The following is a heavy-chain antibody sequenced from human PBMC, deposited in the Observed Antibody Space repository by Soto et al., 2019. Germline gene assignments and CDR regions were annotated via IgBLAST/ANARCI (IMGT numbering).Heavy chain of an antibody. CDR1: GFTFSSYG. CDR2: ISNDGSNK. CDR3: AKVGHYFDTSGQRGGMDV. Sequence: QVQLVESGGGVVQPGRSLRLSCAASGFTFSSYGIHWVRQAPGMGLECVAVISNDGSNKHYADSVKGRFTISRDNSKNTLFLQMNSLRTEDTSVYYCAKVGHYFDTSGQRGGMDVWGQGTTVTVSS. V-gene: IGHV3-30*18. D-gene: IGHD3-22*01. J-gene: IGHJ6*02.